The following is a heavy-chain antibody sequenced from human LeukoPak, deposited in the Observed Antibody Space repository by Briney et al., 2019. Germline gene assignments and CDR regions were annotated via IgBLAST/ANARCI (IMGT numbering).Heavy chain of an antibody. V-gene: IGHV4-34*01. CDR2: INHSGST. J-gene: IGHJ4*02. D-gene: IGHD6-25*01. CDR1: GGSFSGYY. CDR3: ARVIAAGGGDY. Sequence: SETLSLTCAVYGGSFSGYYWSWIRQPPGKGLEWIGEINHSGSTNYNPSLKSRVTISVDKSKNQFSLKLSSVTAADTAVYYCARVIAAGGGDYWGQGTLVTVSS.